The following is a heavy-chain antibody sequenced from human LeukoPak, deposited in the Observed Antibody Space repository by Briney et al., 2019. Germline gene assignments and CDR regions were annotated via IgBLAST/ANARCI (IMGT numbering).Heavy chain of an antibody. J-gene: IGHJ4*02. D-gene: IGHD1-26*01. CDR2: IYYSGST. Sequence: SETLSLTCTVSGGSISSYYWSWIRQPPGKGLEWIGYIYYSGSTNYNPSLKSRVTISVYTSKNQFSLKLSSVTAADTAVYYCARVALSGSYFLLFDYWGQGTLVTVSS. CDR3: ARVALSGSYFLLFDY. CDR1: GGSISSYY. V-gene: IGHV4-59*01.